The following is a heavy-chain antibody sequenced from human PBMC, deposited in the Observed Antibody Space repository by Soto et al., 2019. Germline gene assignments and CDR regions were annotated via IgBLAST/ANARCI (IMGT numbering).Heavy chain of an antibody. CDR2: ISAYNGNT. CDR1: GYTFTSYG. D-gene: IGHD3-22*01. Sequence: QVQLVQSGAEVKKPGASVKVSCKASGYTFTSYGISWVRQAPGQGLEWMGWISAYNGNTNYAQKLQGRVTMTTATSTSTAYIELRSLRSDDTAVYYCARDYYDSSGYYYPTASRLFDYWGQGTLVTVSS. CDR3: ARDYYDSSGYYYPTASRLFDY. V-gene: IGHV1-18*01. J-gene: IGHJ4*02.